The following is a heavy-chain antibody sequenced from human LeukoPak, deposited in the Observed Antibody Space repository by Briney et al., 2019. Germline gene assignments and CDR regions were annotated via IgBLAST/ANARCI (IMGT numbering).Heavy chain of an antibody. CDR3: ARVSSSWYEAGGYFDY. Sequence: ASVKVSCKASGYTFTGYCMHWVRQAPGQGLEWMGWINPNSGGTNYAQKFQGRVTMTRDTSISTAYMELSRLRSDDTAVYHCARVSSSWYEAGGYFDYWGQGTLVTVSS. D-gene: IGHD6-13*01. V-gene: IGHV1-2*02. CDR2: INPNSGGT. CDR1: GYTFTGYC. J-gene: IGHJ4*02.